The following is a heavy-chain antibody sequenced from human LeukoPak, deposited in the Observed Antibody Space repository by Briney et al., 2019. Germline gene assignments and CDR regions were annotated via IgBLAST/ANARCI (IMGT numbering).Heavy chain of an antibody. J-gene: IGHJ6*02. Sequence: SETLSLTCAVYGGSFSGYYWSWIRQPPGKGLEWIGEINHSGSTNYNPSLKSRVTISVDTSKNQFSLKLSSVTAADTAVYYCARDEAYRGGDCYHHYYGMDVWGQGTLVTVSS. CDR1: GGSFSGYY. V-gene: IGHV4-34*01. D-gene: IGHD2-21*02. CDR2: INHSGST. CDR3: ARDEAYRGGDCYHHYYGMDV.